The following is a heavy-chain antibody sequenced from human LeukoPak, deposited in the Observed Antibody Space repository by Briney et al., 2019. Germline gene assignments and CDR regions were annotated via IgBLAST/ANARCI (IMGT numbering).Heavy chain of an antibody. J-gene: IGHJ6*02. D-gene: IGHD2-2*01. CDR2: IYYSGST. Sequence: SQTLSLTCTVSGGSISSGGYSWSWIRQHPGKGLEWIGYIYYSGSTYYNPSLKSRVTISVDTSKNQFSLKLSSVTAADTAVYYCARVWCSGTSCYDHYGMDVWGQGTTVTVSS. CDR3: ARVWCSGTSCYDHYGMDV. V-gene: IGHV4-31*03. CDR1: GGSISSGGYS.